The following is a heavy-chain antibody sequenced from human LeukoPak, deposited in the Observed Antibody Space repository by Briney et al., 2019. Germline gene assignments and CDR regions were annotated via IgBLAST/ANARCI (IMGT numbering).Heavy chain of an antibody. CDR2: IIPTFGTA. J-gene: IGHJ4*02. D-gene: IGHD5-12*01. Sequence: GASVKVSCKASGYTFSDYFIHFMRQAPGQGLEWMGGIIPTFGTANYAQKFQGRVTITADKSTSTAYMELSSLRSEDTAVYYCASNKYSGYDYCPYWGQGTLVTVSS. CDR3: ASNKYSGYDYCPY. V-gene: IGHV1-69*06. CDR1: GYTFSDYF.